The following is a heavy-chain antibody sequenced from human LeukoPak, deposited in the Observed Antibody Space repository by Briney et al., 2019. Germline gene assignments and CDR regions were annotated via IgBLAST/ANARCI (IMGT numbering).Heavy chain of an antibody. V-gene: IGHV1-2*02. Sequence: GASVKVSCKASGYTFTGYYMHWVRQAPGQGLEWMGWINPNSGGTNYAQKFRGRVTMTRDTSISTAYMELSRLRSDDTAVYYCAREDSSGWYVFDYWGQGTLVTVSS. CDR2: INPNSGGT. D-gene: IGHD6-19*01. J-gene: IGHJ4*02. CDR1: GYTFTGYY. CDR3: AREDSSGWYVFDY.